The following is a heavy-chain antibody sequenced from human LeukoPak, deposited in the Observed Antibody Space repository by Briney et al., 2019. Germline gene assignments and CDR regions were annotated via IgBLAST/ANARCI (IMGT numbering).Heavy chain of an antibody. CDR1: GYTFTSYA. V-gene: IGHV1-3*01. J-gene: IGHJ4*02. CDR2: INAGNGNT. D-gene: IGHD2-2*02. CDR3: ARPKYQLLYCFGY. Sequence: ASVKVSCKASGYTFTSYAMHWVRQAPGQRLEWMGWINAGNGNTKYSQKFQGRVTITRDTSASTAYMELSSLRSEDTAVYHCARPKYQLLYCFGYWGQGTLVTVSS.